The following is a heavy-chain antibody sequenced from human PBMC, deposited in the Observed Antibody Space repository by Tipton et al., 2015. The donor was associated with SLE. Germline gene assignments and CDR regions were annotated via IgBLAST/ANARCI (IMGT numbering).Heavy chain of an antibody. Sequence: GLVKPSETLSLTCIVSGASISGYFWIWIRQPPGKGLEWIGYISYGGGTNYNPSLKSRVTMSVDTAKNQFSLKLSSVTAADTAVYYCVRGPRGSSGYPNWGQGTLVTVSS. CDR2: ISYGGGT. D-gene: IGHD3-22*01. CDR3: VRGPRGSSGYPN. CDR1: GASISGYF. J-gene: IGHJ4*02. V-gene: IGHV4-59*12.